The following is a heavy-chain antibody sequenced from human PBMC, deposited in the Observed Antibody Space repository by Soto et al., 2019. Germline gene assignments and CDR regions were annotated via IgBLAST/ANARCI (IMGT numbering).Heavy chain of an antibody. Sequence: ASVKVSCKASGYTFTGYYMHWVRQAPGQGLEWMGRINPNSGGTNYAQKFQGWVTMTRDTSISTAYMELSRLRSDDTAVYYCARGLFVSGPAIDYWGQGTLVTVSS. D-gene: IGHD3-10*01. CDR1: GYTFTGYY. J-gene: IGHJ4*02. CDR3: ARGLFVSGPAIDY. CDR2: INPNSGGT. V-gene: IGHV1-2*04.